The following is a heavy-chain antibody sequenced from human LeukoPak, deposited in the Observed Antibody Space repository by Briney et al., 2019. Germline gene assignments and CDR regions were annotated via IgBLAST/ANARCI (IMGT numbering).Heavy chain of an antibody. Sequence: ASVKVSCKASGYIFTNYAMSWVRQAPGHGLEWMGWISTYNGNTNYAQKLQGRVTMTTDTSTSTAYMELGSLRSDDTAVYYCARMTTVTTSGAFDIWGQGTMVTVSS. V-gene: IGHV1-18*01. CDR3: ARMTTVTTSGAFDI. CDR2: ISTYNGNT. CDR1: GYIFTNYA. J-gene: IGHJ3*02. D-gene: IGHD4-11*01.